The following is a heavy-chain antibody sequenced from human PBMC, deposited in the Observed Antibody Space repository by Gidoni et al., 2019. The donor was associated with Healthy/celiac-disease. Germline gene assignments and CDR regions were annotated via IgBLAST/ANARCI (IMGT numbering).Heavy chain of an antibody. D-gene: IGHD2-15*01. CDR2: ISYSGIN. CDR1: GGSISINTYY. V-gene: IGHV4-39*01. J-gene: IGHJ3*02. CDR3: ARRTIGYDAFDI. Sequence: QLQLQESGPGLVKPSETLSLHCPVSGGSISINTYYWALIRQPPGKGLEWVGNISYSGINYYNPSLKSRVTISGDTSKNQFSLKLNSVTAADTAVYYCARRTIGYDAFDIWGRGTVVTVSS.